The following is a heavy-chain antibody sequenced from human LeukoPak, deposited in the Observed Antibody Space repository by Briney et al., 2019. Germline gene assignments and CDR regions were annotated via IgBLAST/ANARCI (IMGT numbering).Heavy chain of an antibody. J-gene: IGHJ4*02. CDR1: GITLSNYG. D-gene: IGHD3-22*01. CDR2: ISDSGGRT. V-gene: IGHV3-23*01. CDR3: ARRGVVIRVILVGFHKEAYYFDS. Sequence: GGSLRLSCAVSGITLSNYGMTWVRQAPGKGLEWVAGISDSGGRTNYADSVKGRFTISRDNPKNTLYLQMNSLRAEDTAVYFCARRGVVIRVILVGFHKEAYYFDSWGQGVLVTVSS.